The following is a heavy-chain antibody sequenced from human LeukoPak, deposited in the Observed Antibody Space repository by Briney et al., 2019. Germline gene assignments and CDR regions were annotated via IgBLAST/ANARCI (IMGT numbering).Heavy chain of an antibody. J-gene: IGHJ4*02. V-gene: IGHV1-69*05. CDR3: ARALRGYSYGYGY. Sequence: SVKVSCKASGGTFSSYAISWVRQAPGQGLEWMGGIIPIFGTANYAQKFQGRVTMTRNTSISTAYMELSSLRSEDTAVYYCARALRGYSYGYGYWGQGTLVTVSS. CDR2: IIPIFGTA. D-gene: IGHD5-18*01. CDR1: GGTFSSYA.